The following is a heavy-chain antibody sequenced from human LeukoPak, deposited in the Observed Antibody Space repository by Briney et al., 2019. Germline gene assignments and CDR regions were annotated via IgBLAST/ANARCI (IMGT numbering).Heavy chain of an antibody. J-gene: IGHJ5*02. D-gene: IGHD4-11*01. CDR2: ISYTGNT. V-gene: IGHV4-31*03. CDR3: ARENVTTETNWFDP. CDR1: GGSFSSGGFY. Sequence: SETLSLTCTVSGGSFSSGGFYWSWLRQHPGKALEWIGYISYTGNTYYNASLRSRVTISVDTSKNQFSLKLSSLTAADTAVYYCARENVTTETNWFDPWGQGTLVTVSS.